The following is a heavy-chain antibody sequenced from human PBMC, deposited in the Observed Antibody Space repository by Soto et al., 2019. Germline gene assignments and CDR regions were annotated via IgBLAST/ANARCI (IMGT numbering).Heavy chain of an antibody. CDR2: IKSKTDGGTT. V-gene: IGHV3-15*01. CDR3: TSGVAPH. J-gene: IGHJ1*01. Sequence: GGSLRLSCAASGFTFSNAWMSWVRQAPGKGLEWVGHIKSKTDGGTTDYAAPVKGRFTISRDDSKNTLYLQMNSLKTEDTAVYYCTSGVAPHWGQGTLVTVSS. CDR1: GFTFSNAW. D-gene: IGHD5-12*01.